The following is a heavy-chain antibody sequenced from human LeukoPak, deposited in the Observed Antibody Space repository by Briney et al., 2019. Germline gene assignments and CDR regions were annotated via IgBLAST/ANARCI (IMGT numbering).Heavy chain of an antibody. CDR2: GCTDGTT. Sequence: PGGSLRLSCVASGFTFNNHAMSWVRLAPGKGLEWVSAGCTDGTTYYADSVKGRFTISRDNSKNTLYLQMNSLRAEDTAVYYCAKLTDYDILTGYYTPWGQGTLVTVSS. J-gene: IGHJ5*02. CDR1: GFTFNNHA. CDR3: AKLTDYDILTGYYTP. V-gene: IGHV3-23*01. D-gene: IGHD3-9*01.